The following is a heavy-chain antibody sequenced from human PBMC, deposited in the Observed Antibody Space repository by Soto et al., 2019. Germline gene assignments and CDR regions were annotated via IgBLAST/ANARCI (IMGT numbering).Heavy chain of an antibody. J-gene: IGHJ2*01. CDR3: ARTPGIAAAGTTWYFDL. D-gene: IGHD6-13*01. CDR1: GFTFSSYW. Sequence: VQLVESGGGLVQPGGSLRLSCAASGFTFSSYWMHWVRQAPGKGLVWVSRINSDGSSTSYADSVKGRFTISRDNAKNTLYLQMNSLGAEDTAVYYCARTPGIAAAGTTWYFDLWGRGTLVTVSS. V-gene: IGHV3-74*01. CDR2: INSDGSST.